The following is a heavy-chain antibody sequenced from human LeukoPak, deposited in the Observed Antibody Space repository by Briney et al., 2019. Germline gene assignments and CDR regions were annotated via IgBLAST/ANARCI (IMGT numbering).Heavy chain of an antibody. Sequence: ASVKVSCKASGYTFTGYYMHWVRQAPGQGLEWMGWINPNSGGTNYAQKFQGRVTMTRDTSISTAYMELSRLRSDDTAVYYCARVHSSGHLGRSNENTFDYRGQGTLVTVSS. CDR1: GYTFTGYY. CDR3: ARVHSSGHLGRSNENTFDY. V-gene: IGHV1-2*02. J-gene: IGHJ4*02. D-gene: IGHD3-22*01. CDR2: INPNSGGT.